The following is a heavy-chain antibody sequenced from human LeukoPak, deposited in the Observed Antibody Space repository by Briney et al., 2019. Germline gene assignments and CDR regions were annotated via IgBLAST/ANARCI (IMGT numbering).Heavy chain of an antibody. D-gene: IGHD3-10*01. J-gene: IGHJ4*02. CDR1: GFTFSSYA. CDR3: AKSKDRTMVRGVLDY. CDR2: ISGSGGST. Sequence: GGSLRLSCAASGFTFSSYAMSWVRQAPGKGLEWVSAISGSGGSTYYADSVKGRFTISRDNSKNTLYLQMNSLRAEDTAVYYCAKSKDRTMVRGVLDYWGQGTLATVSS. V-gene: IGHV3-23*01.